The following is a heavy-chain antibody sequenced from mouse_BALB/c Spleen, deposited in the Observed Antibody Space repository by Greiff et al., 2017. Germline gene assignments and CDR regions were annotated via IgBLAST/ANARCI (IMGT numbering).Heavy chain of an antibody. CDR1: GFSLTSYG. J-gene: IGHJ3*01. CDR3: ARESGITTAWFAY. D-gene: IGHD2-4*01. V-gene: IGHV2-9*02. Sequence: VQLQESGPGLVAPSQSLSITCTVSGFSLTSYGVHWVRQPPGKGLEWLGVIWAGGSTNYNSALMSRLSISKDNSKSQVFLKMNSLQTDDTAMYYCARESGITTAWFAYWGQGTLVTVSA. CDR2: IWAGGST.